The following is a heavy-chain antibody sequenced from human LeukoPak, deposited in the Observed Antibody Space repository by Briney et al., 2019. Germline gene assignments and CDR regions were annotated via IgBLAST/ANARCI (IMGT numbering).Heavy chain of an antibody. V-gene: IGHV1-2*02. CDR1: GYTFTGYY. D-gene: IGHD4-11*01. CDR2: VNPNSGGT. CDR3: ARDSNSYYYYYMDV. Sequence: ASVKVSCKASGYTFTGYYMHWVQQAPGQGLEWMGWVNPNSGGTNYAQKFQGRVTMTRDTSISTAYMELSRLRSDDTAVYYCARDSNSYYYYYMDVWGKGTTVTVSS. J-gene: IGHJ6*03.